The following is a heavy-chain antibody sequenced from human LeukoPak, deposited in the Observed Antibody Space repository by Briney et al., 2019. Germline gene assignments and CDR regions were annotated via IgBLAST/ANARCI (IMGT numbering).Heavy chain of an antibody. CDR1: GFSFSGHN. CDR3: ARDYLGFGESGFDY. D-gene: IGHD3-10*01. V-gene: IGHV3-21*01. J-gene: IGHJ4*02. CDR2: ISSRSNYI. Sequence: PGGSLRLSCAVSGFSFSGHNMNWVRQAPGKGLEWVASISSRSNYIYYADSLKGRFTVSRDNARNSLFLQMPSLRAEDTAVYYCARDYLGFGESGFDYWGQGTLVIVSS.